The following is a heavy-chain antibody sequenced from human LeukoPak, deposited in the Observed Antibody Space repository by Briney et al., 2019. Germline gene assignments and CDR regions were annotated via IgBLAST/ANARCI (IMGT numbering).Heavy chain of an antibody. Sequence: GGSLRLSCAASGFTVSSNYMSWVRQAPGKGLEWVSLISGSGGGTYYADSVKGRFTISRDNSENTLYLQLNSLRAEDTAVYYCAKDRGSYYNYWGQGTLVTVSS. CDR3: AKDRGSYYNY. CDR2: ISGSGGGT. V-gene: IGHV3-23*01. D-gene: IGHD1-26*01. J-gene: IGHJ4*02. CDR1: GFTVSSNY.